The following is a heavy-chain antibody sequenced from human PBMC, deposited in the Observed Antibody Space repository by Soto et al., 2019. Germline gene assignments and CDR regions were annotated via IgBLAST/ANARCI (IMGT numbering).Heavy chain of an antibody. CDR3: TKLIGYCTSTTCTTYCWSMDV. V-gene: IGHV3-30*18. CDR1: GFTFSSYG. D-gene: IGHD2-2*01. Sequence: QVQLVESGGGVVQPGRSLRLSCAASGFTFSSYGMHWVRQAPGKGLEWVAVISYDGSNKYYADSVKGRFTISRDNSKNPLNLQMNSLRAEDTAVYYCTKLIGYCTSTTCTTYCWSMDVWGQGTTVTFSS. CDR2: ISYDGSNK. J-gene: IGHJ6*02.